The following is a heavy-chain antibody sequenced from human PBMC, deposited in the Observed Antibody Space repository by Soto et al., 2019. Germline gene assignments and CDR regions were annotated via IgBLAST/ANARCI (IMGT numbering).Heavy chain of an antibody. CDR2: INTRGDNT. CDR1: GFTFSSYA. Sequence: GSLRLSCAASGFTFSSYAMSWVRQAPGEGLEWVSSINTRGDNTYYAGSVKGRFTISRDNSKNTVYLQMANLRADDTAVYYCEKDRRPQLVGETFDIWGQGTMVTVSS. V-gene: IGHV3-23*01. D-gene: IGHD6-13*01. J-gene: IGHJ3*02. CDR3: EKDRRPQLVGETFDI.